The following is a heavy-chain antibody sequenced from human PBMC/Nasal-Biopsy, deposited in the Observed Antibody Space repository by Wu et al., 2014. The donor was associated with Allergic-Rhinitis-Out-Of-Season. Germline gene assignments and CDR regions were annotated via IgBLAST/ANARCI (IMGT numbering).Heavy chain of an antibody. J-gene: IGHJ6*02. Sequence: VKVSCKVSGGTFSTFAISWVRQAPGQGLEWMGGIIPNLGTINYAQRMQGRVTISADESTYTAYMELNSVTSDDTAVYYCARSLAAVGYYGMDVWGQGTSVTVSS. D-gene: IGHD6-13*01. CDR2: IIPNLGTI. CDR1: GGTFSTFA. V-gene: IGHV1-69*13. CDR3: ARSLAAVGYYGMDV.